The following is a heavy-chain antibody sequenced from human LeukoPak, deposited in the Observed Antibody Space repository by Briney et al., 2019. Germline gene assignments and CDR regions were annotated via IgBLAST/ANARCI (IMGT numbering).Heavy chain of an antibody. D-gene: IGHD6-19*01. Sequence: ASVKVSCKASGYTFTSYGISWVRQAPGRGLEWMGWISAYNGNTNYAQKLQGRVTMTTDTSTSTAYMELRSLRSDDTAVYYCARGYSSGWYATDFDYWGQGTLVTVSS. CDR1: GYTFTSYG. V-gene: IGHV1-18*01. CDR3: ARGYSSGWYATDFDY. CDR2: ISAYNGNT. J-gene: IGHJ4*02.